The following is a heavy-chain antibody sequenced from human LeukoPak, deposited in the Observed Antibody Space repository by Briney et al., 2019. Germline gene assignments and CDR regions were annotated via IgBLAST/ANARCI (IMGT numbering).Heavy chain of an antibody. J-gene: IGHJ4*02. CDR1: GGSISSYY. D-gene: IGHD5-18*01. CDR2: IHTSGST. CDR3: ARDYSYGYTNFEY. V-gene: IGHV4-4*07. Sequence: SETLSLTCTVSGGSISSYYWSWIRQPAGKGLEWIGRIHTSGSTNYSPSLKSRVTISLDTSKNQFSLNLSSVTAADTAIYYCARDYSYGYTNFEYWGQGTLVTVSS.